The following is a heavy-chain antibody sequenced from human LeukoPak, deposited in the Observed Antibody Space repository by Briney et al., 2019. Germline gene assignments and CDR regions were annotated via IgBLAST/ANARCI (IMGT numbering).Heavy chain of an antibody. J-gene: IGHJ3*02. CDR1: GFTFSGYP. V-gene: IGHV3-30-3*02. D-gene: IGHD3-9*01. CDR3: AKPEISLYFDWLNNAFDI. Sequence: GGSLRLSCAASGFTFSGYPIHWVRQAPGKGLEWVAAISYDGSNKYYADSVKGRFTISRDNSKNTLYLQMNSLRAEDTAVYYCAKPEISLYFDWLNNAFDIWGQGTMVTVSS. CDR2: ISYDGSNK.